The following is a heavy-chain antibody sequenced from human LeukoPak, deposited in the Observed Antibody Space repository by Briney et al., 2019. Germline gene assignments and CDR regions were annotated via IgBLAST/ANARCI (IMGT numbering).Heavy chain of an antibody. J-gene: IGHJ5*02. CDR3: ARDVHGDYGSGWFDP. V-gene: IGHV1-69*05. D-gene: IGHD4-17*01. CDR1: GGTFNNSA. CDR2: IMPLFGTA. Sequence: SVKVSCKTSGGTFNNSAISWVRQAPGQGLEWLGGIMPLFGTAGYAQKFQGRVTITKDESTRTVYLELTSLTSDDTDVYYCARDVHGDYGSGWFDPWGQGTLVSVSS.